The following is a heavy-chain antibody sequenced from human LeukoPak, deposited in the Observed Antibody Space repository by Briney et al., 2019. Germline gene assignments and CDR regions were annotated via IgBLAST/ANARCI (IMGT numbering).Heavy chain of an antibody. CDR2: INPSGGST. D-gene: IGHD3-9*01. CDR3: ARDWAGYDILTGYYPQTYGMDV. J-gene: IGHJ6*02. V-gene: IGHV1-46*01. Sequence: ASVKVSCKASGYTFTSYYMHWVRQAPGQGLEWMGIINPSGGSTSYAQKFQGRVTMTRDTSTSTVYMELSSLRSEDTAVYYCARDWAGYDILTGYYPQTYGMDVWGQGTTVTVSS. CDR1: GYTFTSYY.